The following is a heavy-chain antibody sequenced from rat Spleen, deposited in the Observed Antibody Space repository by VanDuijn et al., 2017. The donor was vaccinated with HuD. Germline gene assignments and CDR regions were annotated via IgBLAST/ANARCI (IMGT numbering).Heavy chain of an antibody. V-gene: IGHV5-25*01. J-gene: IGHJ2*01. CDR1: GFTFSKYD. CDR2: ISYDGSTP. CDR3: VRGYYFDC. Sequence: EVQVVESGGGIVQPGRSMKLSCAASGFTFSKYDMVWVRQAPTKGLKWVASISYDGSTPYYRDSVKGRFTISRDNAKITLYLQMDSLRSEDTATYYCVRGYYFDCWGQGVMVTVSS.